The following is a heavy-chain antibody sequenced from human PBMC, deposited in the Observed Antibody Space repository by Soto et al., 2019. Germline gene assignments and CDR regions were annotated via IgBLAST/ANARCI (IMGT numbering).Heavy chain of an antibody. Sequence: ASVKVSCKASGYTFTSYGISWVRQAPGQGLERMGWISAYNGNTNYAQKLQGRVTMTTDTSTSTAYMELRSLRSDDTAVYYCARDDGGCSSTSCYLSVWFDPWGQGTLVTVSS. CDR2: ISAYNGNT. CDR1: GYTFTSYG. J-gene: IGHJ5*02. CDR3: ARDDGGCSSTSCYLSVWFDP. D-gene: IGHD2-2*01. V-gene: IGHV1-18*01.